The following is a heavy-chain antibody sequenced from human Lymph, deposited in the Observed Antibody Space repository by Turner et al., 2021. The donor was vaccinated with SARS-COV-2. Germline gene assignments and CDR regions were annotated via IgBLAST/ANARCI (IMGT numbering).Heavy chain of an antibody. J-gene: IGHJ4*02. CDR3: ARERYDSSGSESYYFDY. CDR1: GCPFGRYS. D-gene: IGHD3-22*01. Sequence: EVQLVESGGGLVKPGGSLRLSCAASGCPFGRYSMNWVRQAPGKGLEWVSSISSSSSYIYYADSLKGRFTISRDSAKNSLYLQMNSLRAEDTAVYYCARERYDSSGSESYYFDYWGQGTLVTVSS. V-gene: IGHV3-21*01. CDR2: ISSSSSYI.